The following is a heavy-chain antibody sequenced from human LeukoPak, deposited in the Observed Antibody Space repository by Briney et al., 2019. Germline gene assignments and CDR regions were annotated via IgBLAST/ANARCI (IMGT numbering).Heavy chain of an antibody. CDR1: GYSISSGYY. D-gene: IGHD3-3*01. Sequence: PSETLSLTCAVSGYSISSGYYWGWIRQPPRKGLEWIGSIYHSGSTYYNPSLKSRVTISVDTSKNQFSLKLSSVTAADTAVYYCARSLDDFWSGYYPIDYWGQGTLVTVSS. J-gene: IGHJ4*02. V-gene: IGHV4-38-2*01. CDR3: ARSLDDFWSGYYPIDY. CDR2: IYHSGST.